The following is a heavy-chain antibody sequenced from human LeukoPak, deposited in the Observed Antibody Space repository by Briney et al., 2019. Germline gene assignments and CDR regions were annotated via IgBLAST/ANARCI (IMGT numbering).Heavy chain of an antibody. J-gene: IGHJ4*02. CDR2: MNPNSGNT. Sequence: ASVKVSCKASGYTFTNYDINGVRQATGQGLECMGWMNPNSGNTGYAQKFQGRVTITRNTTITTAYMELSRLRSEGTAVYYCARAPSWGGLSSGSYYFDYWGQGTLVTVSS. CDR1: GYTFTNYD. D-gene: IGHD6-19*01. CDR3: ARAPSWGGLSSGSYYFDY. V-gene: IGHV1-8*03.